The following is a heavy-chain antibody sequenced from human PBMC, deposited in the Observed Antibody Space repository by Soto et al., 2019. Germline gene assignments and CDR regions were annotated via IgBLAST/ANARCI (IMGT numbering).Heavy chain of an antibody. Sequence: EVQLVESGGGLVQPGGSLRLSCAASGFTFSSYSMNWVRQAPGKGLEWVSYISSSSSTIYYADSVKGRFTISRDNAKNSLYLQMNSQRAEDTAVYYCARDSLHRYDFWSCSISYMDVWGKGTTVTVSS. V-gene: IGHV3-48*01. D-gene: IGHD3-3*01. CDR2: ISSSSSTI. CDR3: ARDSLHRYDFWSCSISYMDV. J-gene: IGHJ6*03. CDR1: GFTFSSYS.